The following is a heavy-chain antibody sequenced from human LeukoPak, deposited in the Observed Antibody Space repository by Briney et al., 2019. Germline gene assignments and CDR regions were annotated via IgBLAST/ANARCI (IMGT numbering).Heavy chain of an antibody. V-gene: IGHV4-59*01. CDR3: ARDPQQLFPLAFDI. D-gene: IGHD6-13*01. CDR1: GGSISSYY. J-gene: IGHJ3*02. Sequence: PSETLSLTCTVSGGSISSYYWSWTRQPPGKGLEWIGYIYYSGSTNYNPSLKSRVTISVDTSKNQFSLKLSSVTAADTAVYSCARDPQQLFPLAFDIWGQGTMVNVSS. CDR2: IYYSGST.